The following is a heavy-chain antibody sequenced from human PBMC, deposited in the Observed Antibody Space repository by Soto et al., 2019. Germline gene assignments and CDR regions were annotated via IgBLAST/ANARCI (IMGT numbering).Heavy chain of an antibody. J-gene: IGHJ4*02. V-gene: IGHV3-64*01. CDR3: ARGPGYYFDY. CDR1: GFTFSSYA. CDR2: ISSNEGST. Sequence: EVQLVESGGGLVQPGGSLRLSCAASGFTFSSYAMHWVRQAPGKGLEYVSAISSNEGSTYYANSVKGRFTISRDNSKNTLYLQMGSLRAEDMAVYYCARGPGYYFDYWGQGTLVTVSS.